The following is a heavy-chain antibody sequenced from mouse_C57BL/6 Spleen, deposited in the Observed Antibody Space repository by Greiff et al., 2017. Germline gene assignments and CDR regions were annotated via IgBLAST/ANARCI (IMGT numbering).Heavy chain of an antibody. J-gene: IGHJ2*01. CDR2: IDPSDSYT. CDR3: ARGPLDGYYPLFDY. CDR1: GYTFTSYW. Sequence: QVQLQQPGAELVKPGASVKLSCKASGYTFTSYWMQWVKQRPGQGLEWIGEIDPSDSYTNYNQKFKGKATLTVDTSSSTAYMQLSSLTSEDSAVYYCARGPLDGYYPLFDYWGQGTTLTVSS. V-gene: IGHV1-50*01. D-gene: IGHD2-3*01.